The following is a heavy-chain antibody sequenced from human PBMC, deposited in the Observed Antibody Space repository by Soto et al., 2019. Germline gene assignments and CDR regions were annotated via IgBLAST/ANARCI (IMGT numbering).Heavy chain of an antibody. Sequence: GGSLRLSCAASGFTFSSYAMSWVRQAPGKGLEWVSAISGSGGSTYYADSVKGRFTISRDNSKNTPYLQMNSLRAEDTAVYYCANNIAAAGTYYYYGMDVWGQGTTVTVSS. J-gene: IGHJ6*02. CDR2: ISGSGGST. D-gene: IGHD6-13*01. V-gene: IGHV3-23*01. CDR1: GFTFSSYA. CDR3: ANNIAAAGTYYYYGMDV.